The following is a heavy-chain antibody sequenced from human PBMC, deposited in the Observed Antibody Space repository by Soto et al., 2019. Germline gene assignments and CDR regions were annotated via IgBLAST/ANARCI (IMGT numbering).Heavy chain of an antibody. CDR3: AKGGFDIVVVPAAPMDV. V-gene: IGHV3-23*01. CDR1: GFTFSSYA. Sequence: GGSLRLSCAASGFTFSSYAMSWVRQAPGKGLEWVSAISGSGGSTYYADSVKGRFTISRDNSKNTLYLQMNSLRAEDTAVYYCAKGGFDIVVVPAAPMDVWGKGTTVTVSS. J-gene: IGHJ6*03. CDR2: ISGSGGST. D-gene: IGHD2-2*01.